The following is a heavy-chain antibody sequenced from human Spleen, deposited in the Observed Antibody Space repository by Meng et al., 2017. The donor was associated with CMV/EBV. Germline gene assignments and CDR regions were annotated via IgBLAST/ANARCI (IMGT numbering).Heavy chain of an antibody. CDR1: GGTLSSHG. J-gene: IGHJ6*02. CDR3: ARGQEAEGYYYYGMDV. CDR2: IIPIFGTA. Sequence: SVKVSCKASGGTLSSHGISWVRQAPGQGLEWMGGIIPIFGTANYAQKFQGRVTITTDESTSTAYMELSSLRSEDTAVYYCARGQEAEGYYYYGMDVWGQGTTVTVSS. V-gene: IGHV1-69*05.